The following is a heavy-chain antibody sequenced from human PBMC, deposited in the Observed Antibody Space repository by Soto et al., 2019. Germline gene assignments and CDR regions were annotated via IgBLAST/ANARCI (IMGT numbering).Heavy chain of an antibody. CDR2: VSTSGST. D-gene: IGHD3-16*01. V-gene: IGHV4-59*08. CDR3: ARHGGTFDP. Sequence: WTWIRQPPGKGLEWIGYVSTSGSTDSNPSLKGRVTISVDTSKNQVSLKLRSVTASDTAVYYCARHGGTFDPWGQGTLVTVS. J-gene: IGHJ5*02.